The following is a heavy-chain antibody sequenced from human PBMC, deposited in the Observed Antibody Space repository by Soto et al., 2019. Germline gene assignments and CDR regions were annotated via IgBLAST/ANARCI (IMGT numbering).Heavy chain of an antibody. Sequence: GGSLRLSCAASEFTVSSNYMSWVRQAPGKGLEWVSVIYSGVSTYYADSVKGRFTISRDNSKNTLYLQMNSLRAEDTAVYYCAREGGSGWSLDAFDIWGQGTMVTVSS. D-gene: IGHD6-19*01. CDR1: EFTVSSNY. CDR3: AREGGSGWSLDAFDI. V-gene: IGHV3-53*01. CDR2: IYSGVST. J-gene: IGHJ3*02.